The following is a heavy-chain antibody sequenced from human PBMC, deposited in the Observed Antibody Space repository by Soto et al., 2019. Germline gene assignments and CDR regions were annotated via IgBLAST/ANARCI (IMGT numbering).Heavy chain of an antibody. Sequence: VHVSFKASGCILTHYCIIWVRQAPGDGLEGMGWISCYNCKKKYAQKVQGRVTITTHTFTSTAHMEVRSLSSDDTRLVYFARDAPPPGVRFLEWYNYDYNGMDVWGQGTTVTVSS. CDR2: ISCYNCKK. J-gene: IGHJ6*02. V-gene: IGHV1-18*01. CDR3: ARDAPPPGVRFLEWYNYDYNGMDV. D-gene: IGHD3-3*01. CDR1: GCILTHYC.